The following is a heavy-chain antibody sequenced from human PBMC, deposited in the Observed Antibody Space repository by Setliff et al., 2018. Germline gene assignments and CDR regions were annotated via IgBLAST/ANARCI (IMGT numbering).Heavy chain of an antibody. J-gene: IGHJ5*02. V-gene: IGHV4-59*01. CDR3: ASNWIGYPHRFDP. Sequence: LSLTCTVSDGSLSTYYWSWIRQPPGKGLEFIGYVYYSGTANYSPSLRSRLTISVDTSKNQFSLKLRSVTAADTAVYYCASNWIGYPHRFDPWGQGTLVTVSS. D-gene: IGHD2-15*01. CDR1: DGSLSTYY. CDR2: VYYSGTA.